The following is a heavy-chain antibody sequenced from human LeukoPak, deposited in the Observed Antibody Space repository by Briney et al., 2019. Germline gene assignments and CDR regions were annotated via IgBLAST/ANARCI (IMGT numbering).Heavy chain of an antibody. CDR1: GGRISSSSCY. J-gene: IGHJ5*02. D-gene: IGHD2/OR15-2a*01. CDR3: ARDGVIADYRIRHNWFDP. Sequence: ASETLSLTCTVSGGRISSSSCYWAWIRQPPGKGLEWIGSIYYSGSTYYNPSLKSRVTISVDTSKNQFSLKLSSVTAADTAVYYCARDGVIADYRIRHNWFDPWGQGTLVTVSS. V-gene: IGHV4-39*07. CDR2: IYYSGST.